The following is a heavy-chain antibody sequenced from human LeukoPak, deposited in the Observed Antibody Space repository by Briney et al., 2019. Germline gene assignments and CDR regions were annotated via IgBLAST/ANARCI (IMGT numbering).Heavy chain of an antibody. CDR1: GGSFSGYY. CDR2: INHSGCT. J-gene: IGHJ4*02. CDR3: ARGLHIVVVVAATHPFDY. D-gene: IGHD2-15*01. V-gene: IGHV4-34*01. Sequence: SETLSLTCAVYGGSFSGYYWSWIRQPPGKGLEWIGEINHSGCTNYNPSLKSRVTISVDTSKNQFSLKLSSVTAADTAVYYCARGLHIVVVVAATHPFDYWGQGTLVTVSS.